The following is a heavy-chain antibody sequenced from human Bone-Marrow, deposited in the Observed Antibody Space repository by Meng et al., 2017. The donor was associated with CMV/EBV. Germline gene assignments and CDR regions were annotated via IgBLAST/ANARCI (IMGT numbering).Heavy chain of an antibody. CDR3: ARDSITIFGVVIILDY. J-gene: IGHJ4*02. D-gene: IGHD3-3*01. CDR1: GYTFIGYY. V-gene: IGHV1-18*04. Sequence: ASVKVSCKASGYTFIGYYIHWVRQAPGQGLEWMGWISAYNGNTNYAQKLQGRVTMTTDTSTSTAYMELRSLRSDDTAVYYCARDSITIFGVVIILDYWGQGTLVTVSS. CDR2: ISAYNGNT.